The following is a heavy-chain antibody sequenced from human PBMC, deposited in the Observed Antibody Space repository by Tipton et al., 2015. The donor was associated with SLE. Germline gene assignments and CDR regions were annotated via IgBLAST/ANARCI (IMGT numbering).Heavy chain of an antibody. D-gene: IGHD3-10*01. V-gene: IGHV3-48*02. CDR3: ASYGSGSYYNAFDAFDI. J-gene: IGHJ3*02. Sequence: SLRLSCAASGFTFSSYSMNWVRQAPGKGLEWVSYISSSSSTIYYADSVKGRFTISRDNAKNSLYLQMNSLRDEDTAVYYCASYGSGSYYNAFDAFDIWGQGTMVTVSS. CDR1: GFTFSSYS. CDR2: ISSSSSTI.